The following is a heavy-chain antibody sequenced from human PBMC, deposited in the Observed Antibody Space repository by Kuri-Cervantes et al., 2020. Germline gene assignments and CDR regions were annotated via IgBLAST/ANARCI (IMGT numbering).Heavy chain of an antibody. CDR3: ARVDVWFGELLDDAFDI. J-gene: IGHJ3*02. CDR2: IYHSGST. D-gene: IGHD3-10*01. CDR1: GGSFSGYY. Sequence: GSLRLSCAVYGGSFSGYYWSWIRQPPGKGLEWIGEIYHSGSTNYNPSLKSRVTISVDKSKNQFSLKLSSVTAADTAVYYCARVDVWFGELLDDAFDIWGQGTIVTVSS. V-gene: IGHV4-34*01.